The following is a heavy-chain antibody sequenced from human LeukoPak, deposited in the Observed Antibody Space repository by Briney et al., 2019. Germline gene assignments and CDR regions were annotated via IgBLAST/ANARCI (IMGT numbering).Heavy chain of an antibody. CDR2: INPSGGST. CDR3: ARDSSIAARPLDY. CDR1: GYTFTSYY. V-gene: IGHV1-46*01. Sequence: GASVTVSCTASGYTFTSYYMHWVRQAPGQGLEWMGIINPSGGSTSYAQKFQGRVTMTRDTSTSTVYMELSSLRSEDTAVYYCARDSSIAARPLDYWGQGTLVTVSS. J-gene: IGHJ4*02. D-gene: IGHD6-6*01.